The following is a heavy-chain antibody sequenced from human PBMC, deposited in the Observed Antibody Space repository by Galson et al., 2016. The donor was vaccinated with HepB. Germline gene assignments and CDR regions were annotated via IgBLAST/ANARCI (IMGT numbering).Heavy chain of an antibody. Sequence: PALVKPTQTLTLTCTFSGFSLDSNEESVGWVRQPPGKALEWLGFISWDDSKRYSPSLQNRLTIKKDTSKDQVVLTMTNMDPADTATYFCTHSLSLPAYDDDTAGHYGAFDMWGQGTTVIVSS. CDR1: GFSLDSNEES. V-gene: IGHV2-5*02. CDR3: THSLSLPAYDDDTAGHYGAFDM. D-gene: IGHD2-8*02. J-gene: IGHJ3*02. CDR2: ISWDDSK.